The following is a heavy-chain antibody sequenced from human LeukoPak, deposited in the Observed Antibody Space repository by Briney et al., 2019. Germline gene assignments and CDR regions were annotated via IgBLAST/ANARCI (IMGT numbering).Heavy chain of an antibody. V-gene: IGHV3-9*01. CDR3: AKTLAGPFEYFQH. CDR1: GFTFDDYA. D-gene: IGHD6-19*01. CDR2: ISWNGDTI. Sequence: QAGGSLRLSCAASGFTFDDYAMHWVRQAPGKGLEWVSGISWNGDTIDYADSVKGRFTLSRANAKNPLYLQMNNLRAEDTALYFCAKTLAGPFEYFQHWGQGTPVTVSS. J-gene: IGHJ1*01.